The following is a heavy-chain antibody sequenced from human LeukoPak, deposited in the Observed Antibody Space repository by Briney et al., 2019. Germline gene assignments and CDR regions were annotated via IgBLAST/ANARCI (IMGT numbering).Heavy chain of an antibody. D-gene: IGHD1-26*01. CDR3: ARDSGSYSYDC. V-gene: IGHV4-39*02. Sequence: PSETLSLTCTVSGGSISSRTYYWGWIRQPPGKGLEWLGSIFYSGSYYYNPSLKSRVTISVDTSKNHFSLKLTSVTAADTAVYYCARDSGSYSYDCWGQGTLVTVSS. CDR2: IFYSGSY. CDR1: GGSISSRTYY. J-gene: IGHJ4*02.